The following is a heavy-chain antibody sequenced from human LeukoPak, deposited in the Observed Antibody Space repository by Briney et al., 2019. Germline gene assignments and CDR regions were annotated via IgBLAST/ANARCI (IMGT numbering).Heavy chain of an antibody. V-gene: IGHV1-2*02. D-gene: IGHD5-18*01. CDR2: INPNSGGT. CDR1: GYTFTGYY. J-gene: IGHJ4*02. CDR3: ARALRRYSYDYPSPDY. Sequence: GASVKVSCKASGYTFTGYYMHWVRQAPGQGLEWMGWINPNSGGTNYAQKFQGRVTMTRDTSISTAYMELSRLRSDDTALYYCARALRRYSYDYPSPDYWGQGTLVTVSS.